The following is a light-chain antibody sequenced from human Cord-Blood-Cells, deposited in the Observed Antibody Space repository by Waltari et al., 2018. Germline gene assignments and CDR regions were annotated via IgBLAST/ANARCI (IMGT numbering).Light chain of an antibody. J-gene: IGLJ1*01. Sequence: SYVLTQPPSVSVAPGKPARITCGGNTIGSKSVHWYQQKPGQAPVLVVYDDSDRPPGIPERFSGSNSGNTATLTISRVEAGDEADYYCQVWDSSSDHYVFGTGTKVTVL. CDR1: TIGSKS. CDR3: QVWDSSSDHYV. CDR2: DDS. V-gene: IGLV3-21*03.